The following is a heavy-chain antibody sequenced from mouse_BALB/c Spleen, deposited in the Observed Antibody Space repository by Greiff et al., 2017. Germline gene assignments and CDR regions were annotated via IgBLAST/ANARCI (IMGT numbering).Heavy chain of an antibody. CDR3: AKKEGYDGLWFAY. CDR1: GFSLTSYG. Sequence: VKLVESGPSLVQPSQSLSITCTVSGFSLTSYGVHWVRQSPGKGLEWLGVIWRGGSTDYNAAFMSRLSITKDNSKSQVFFKMNSLQADDTAIYYCAKKEGYDGLWFAYWGQGTLVTVSA. D-gene: IGHD2-2*01. CDR2: IWRGGST. V-gene: IGHV2-5-1*01. J-gene: IGHJ3*01.